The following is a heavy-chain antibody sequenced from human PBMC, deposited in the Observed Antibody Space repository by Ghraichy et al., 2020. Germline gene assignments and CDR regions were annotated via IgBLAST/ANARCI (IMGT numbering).Heavy chain of an antibody. V-gene: IGHV3-64D*06. CDR1: GFIFSNYA. D-gene: IGHD1-26*01. J-gene: IGHJ4*02. CDR2: ISSNGGST. CDR3: VKANSACNSNYFDY. Sequence: GGSLRLSCSASGFIFSNYAMHWVRQAPGKGLEYVSGISSNGGSTSHVDFVKGRFTISRDNSKNTLYLQMGSLRPEDTAVYYCVKANSACNSNYFDYWGQGTLVTVSS.